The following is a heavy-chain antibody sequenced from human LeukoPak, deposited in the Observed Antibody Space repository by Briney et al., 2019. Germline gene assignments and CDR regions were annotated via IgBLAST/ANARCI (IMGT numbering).Heavy chain of an antibody. CDR3: ARQINDNSNSN. J-gene: IGHJ4*02. CDR1: GGSIISSYW. CDR2: IYHSGST. Sequence: KPSGTLSLTCAVSGGSIISSYWWSWVRQPPGKGLEWIGQIYHSGSTHYNPSLKSRVTISVDKSKNQFSLNLTSVTAADTAVYYCARQINDNSNSNWGQGTLVTVSS. V-gene: IGHV4-4*02. D-gene: IGHD4-11*01.